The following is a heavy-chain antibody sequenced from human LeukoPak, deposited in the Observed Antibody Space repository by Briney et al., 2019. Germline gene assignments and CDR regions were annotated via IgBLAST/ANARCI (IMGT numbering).Heavy chain of an antibody. CDR3: ARVYDSSGYYPENWFDP. Sequence: SETLSLTCTVSGGSISSYYWSWIRQPAGKGLEWIGRIYTSGSTNYNPSLKSRVTISVDKSKNQFSLKLSSVTAADTAVYYCARVYDSSGYYPENWFDPWGQGTLVTVSS. CDR2: IYTSGST. D-gene: IGHD3-22*01. J-gene: IGHJ5*02. V-gene: IGHV4-4*07. CDR1: GGSISSYY.